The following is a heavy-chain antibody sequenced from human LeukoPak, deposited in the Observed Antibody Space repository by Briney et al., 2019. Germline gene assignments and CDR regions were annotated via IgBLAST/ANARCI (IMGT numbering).Heavy chain of an antibody. D-gene: IGHD5-12*01. Sequence: GGSLRLSCAASGFTFSSYWMHWVRQAPGKGLVWVSRINSDGSSTSYADSVKGRFTISRDNAKNTLYLQMNSLRAEDTAVYYCARGREIYSGYDLLSWGQGTLVTVSS. V-gene: IGHV3-74*01. CDR1: GFTFSSYW. CDR2: INSDGSST. J-gene: IGHJ4*02. CDR3: ARGREIYSGYDLLS.